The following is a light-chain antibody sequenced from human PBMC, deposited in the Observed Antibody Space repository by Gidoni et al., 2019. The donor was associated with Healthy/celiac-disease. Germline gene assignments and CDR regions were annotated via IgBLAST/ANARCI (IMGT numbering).Light chain of an antibody. CDR2: GAS. CDR1: QSVSSN. Sequence: EIVMTQSPATLSVSPGERATLSCRASQSVSSNLAWYQPKPGQAPRRLLYGASTRATGIPAMFSGSGSGTEFTLTISSLQSEDFAVYYCQQYNNWPRTFGQGTKVEIK. J-gene: IGKJ1*01. V-gene: IGKV3-15*01. CDR3: QQYNNWPRT.